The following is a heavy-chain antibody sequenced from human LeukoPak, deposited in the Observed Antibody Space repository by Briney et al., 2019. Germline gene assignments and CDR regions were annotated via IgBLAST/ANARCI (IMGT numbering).Heavy chain of an antibody. CDR1: GFTFSNYW. D-gene: IGHD3-22*01. CDR3: ATDKMGYYEISADSPFDY. J-gene: IGHJ4*02. Sequence: PGGSLRLSCAVSGFTFSNYWMSWVRQAPGKGLEWVASINQDGSEKRYVDSVKGRFTVSRDNFKKSLYLQMHSLRVEDTAVYFCATDKMGYYEISADSPFDYWGQGTQVIVSS. CDR2: INQDGSEK. V-gene: IGHV3-7*01.